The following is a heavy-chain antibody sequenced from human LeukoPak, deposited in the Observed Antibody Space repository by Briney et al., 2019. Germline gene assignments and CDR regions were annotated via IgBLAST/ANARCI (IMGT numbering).Heavy chain of an antibody. Sequence: GASVKVSCEASGYTFTSYDINWVRQATGQGLEWMGWMNPNSGNTGYAQKFQGRVTMTRNTSISTAYMELSSPRSEDTAVYYCARGRPTGTTFWFDPWGQGTLVTVSS. D-gene: IGHD1-1*01. V-gene: IGHV1-8*01. CDR3: ARGRPTGTTFWFDP. CDR2: MNPNSGNT. J-gene: IGHJ5*02. CDR1: GYTFTSYD.